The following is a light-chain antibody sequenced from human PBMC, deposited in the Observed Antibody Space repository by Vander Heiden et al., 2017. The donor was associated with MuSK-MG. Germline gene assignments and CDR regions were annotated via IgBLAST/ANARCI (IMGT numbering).Light chain of an antibody. CDR1: SSDVGNYDY. Sequence: QSALTQPASVSGSPGQSITISCTGTSSDVGNYDYVSWYQQHPGKATTLMLFDVNIRHSGVSPRFSFSSSGTTSSTTISGLLSADEAADYCSAFSARTTYHVLFGGGTKLTVL. V-gene: IGLV2-14*03. CDR3: SAFSARTTYHVL. J-gene: IGLJ2*01. CDR2: DVN.